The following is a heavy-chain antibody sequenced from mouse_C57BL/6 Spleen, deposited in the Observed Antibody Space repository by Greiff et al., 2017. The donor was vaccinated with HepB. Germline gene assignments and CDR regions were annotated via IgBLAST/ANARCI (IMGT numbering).Heavy chain of an antibody. CDR2: IYPGSGST. J-gene: IGHJ1*03. Sequence: QVQLQQPGAELVKPGASVKMSCKASGYTFTSYWITWVKQRPGQGLEWIGDIYPGSGSTNYNEKFKSKATLTVDTSSSTAYMQLSSLTSEDSAVYYCARTGAGMWYFDVWGTGTTVTVSS. V-gene: IGHV1-55*01. D-gene: IGHD3-3*01. CDR1: GYTFTSYW. CDR3: ARTGAGMWYFDV.